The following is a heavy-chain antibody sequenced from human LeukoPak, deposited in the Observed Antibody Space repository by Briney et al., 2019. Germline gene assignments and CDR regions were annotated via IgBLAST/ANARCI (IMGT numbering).Heavy chain of an antibody. CDR1: GFTFTRYS. CDR3: ARDHCGDYAHYY. CDR2: ISSSSSTI. J-gene: IGHJ4*02. D-gene: IGHD4-17*01. V-gene: IGHV3-48*02. Sequence: GGSLRVSCAASGFTFTRYSMNWVRQAPGKGLEWVSYISSSSSTIYYADSVEGRFTISRDNAKNSLYLQMNSLRDEDTAVYYCARDHCGDYAHYYWRQGTLVTVSS.